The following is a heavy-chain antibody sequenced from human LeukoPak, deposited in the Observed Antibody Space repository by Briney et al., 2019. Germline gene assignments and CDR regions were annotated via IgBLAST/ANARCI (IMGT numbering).Heavy chain of an antibody. CDR1: GGSISSDNYC. D-gene: IGHD5-18*01. CDR2: IYSSG. V-gene: IGHV4-61*02. CDR3: AREERGYNYASFDP. Sequence: PSETLSLTCTVSGGSISSDNYCWSWIRQPAGKGLEWIGRIYSSGSTNYSPTNYNPSLKSRLTMSIDTSKNQFSLKLSSVTAADTAIYYCAREERGYNYASFDPWGQGTLVTVSS. J-gene: IGHJ5*02.